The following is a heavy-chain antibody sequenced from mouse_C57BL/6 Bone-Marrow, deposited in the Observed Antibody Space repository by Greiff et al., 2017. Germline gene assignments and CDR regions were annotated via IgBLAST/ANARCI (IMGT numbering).Heavy chain of an antibody. CDR3: ARVAY. J-gene: IGHJ3*01. Sequence: QVQLQQSGPELVKPGASVKISCKASGYSFTSYYIHWVKQRPGQGLELIGWIYPGSGNTKYNEKFKGKATLTADTSSSTAYMHLSSLTSEDSAVYYCARVAYWGQGTLVTVSA. CDR1: GYSFTSYY. V-gene: IGHV1-66*01. CDR2: IYPGSGNT.